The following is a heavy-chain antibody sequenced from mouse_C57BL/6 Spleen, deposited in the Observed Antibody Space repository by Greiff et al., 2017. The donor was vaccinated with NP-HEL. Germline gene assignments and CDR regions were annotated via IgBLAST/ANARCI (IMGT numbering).Heavy chain of an antibody. J-gene: IGHJ4*01. Sequence: VQLQQSGAELVRPGASVTLSCKASGYTFTDYEMHWVKQTPVHGLEWIGAIDPETGGTAYNQKFKGKAILTADKSSSTAYMELRSLTSEDSAVYYCTICDYDPYYAMDYWGQGTSVTVSS. CDR1: GYTFTDYE. V-gene: IGHV1-15*01. CDR2: IDPETGGT. CDR3: TICDYDPYYAMDY. D-gene: IGHD2-4*01.